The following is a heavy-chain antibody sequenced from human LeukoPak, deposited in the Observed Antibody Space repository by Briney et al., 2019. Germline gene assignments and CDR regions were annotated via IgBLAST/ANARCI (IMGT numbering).Heavy chain of an antibody. CDR2: INPNSGGT. CDR1: GSTFIDYY. CDR3: ASHTLSHSSPDY. V-gene: IGHV1-2*02. Sequence: ASVKVSCKASGSTFIDYYIHWVRQAPGQGLEWMGWINPNSGGTNYAQKFQGRVTMTRDTSISTAYMELNSLRSDDTAVYYCASHTLSHSSPDYWGQGTLVTVSS. D-gene: IGHD6-6*01. J-gene: IGHJ4*02.